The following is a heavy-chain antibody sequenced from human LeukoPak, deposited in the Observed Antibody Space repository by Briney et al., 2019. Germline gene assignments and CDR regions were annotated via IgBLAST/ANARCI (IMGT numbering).Heavy chain of an antibody. CDR3: AKVYSSSLSFDI. V-gene: IGHV3-30*18. Sequence: GGSLRLSCAASGFTFSSYGMHWVRQAPGKGLEWVAVISYDGSNKYYADSVKGRFTISRDNSQNTLYLQINSLRAEDTAVYYCAKVYSSSLSFDIWGQGTMVTVSS. CDR2: ISYDGSNK. CDR1: GFTFSSYG. J-gene: IGHJ3*02. D-gene: IGHD6-6*01.